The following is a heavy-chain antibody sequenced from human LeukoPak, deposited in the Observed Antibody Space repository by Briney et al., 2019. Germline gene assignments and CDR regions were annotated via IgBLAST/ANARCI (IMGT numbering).Heavy chain of an antibody. J-gene: IGHJ1*01. CDR3: ARTMIVNWGGGTEYFQH. V-gene: IGHV1-69*06. CDR1: GGTFSSYA. CDR2: IIPIFGTA. Sequence: PGASVKVSCKASGGTFSSYAISWVRQAPGQGLEWMGGIIPIFGTANYAQKFQGRVTITADKSTSTAYMELSSLRSEDTAVYYCARTMIVNWGGGTEYFQHWGQGTLVTVSS. D-gene: IGHD3-22*01.